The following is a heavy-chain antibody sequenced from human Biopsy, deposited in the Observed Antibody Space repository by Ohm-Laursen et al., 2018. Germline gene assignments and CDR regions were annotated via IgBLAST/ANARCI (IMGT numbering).Heavy chain of an antibody. CDR2: IFYSGII. J-gene: IGHJ5*02. CDR3: ARHPTGFWFDP. CDR1: GGSVSSNTHY. V-gene: IGHV4-39*01. Sequence: TLSLTCTVSGGSVSSNTHYWAWIRQPPGKGLEWIGSIFYSGIIYYNPSLKSRVSISVDTSKNQFSLNRNSVTAADTAVYYCARHPTGFWFDPWGQGALVIVSS.